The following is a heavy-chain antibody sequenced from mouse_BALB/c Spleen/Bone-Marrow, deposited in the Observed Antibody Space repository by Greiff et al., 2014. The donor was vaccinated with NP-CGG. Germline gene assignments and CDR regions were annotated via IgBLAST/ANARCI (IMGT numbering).Heavy chain of an antibody. CDR3: ASYRYAWYFDV. CDR2: IDPANGNT. Sequence: DVKLVESGAELVEPGASVKLSCTASGFNIKDTYLHWVKQRPEQGLEWIGRIDPANGNTKYDPKFQGKATITADTSSNTAYLQLSSLTSEDTAVYYCASYRYAWYFDVWGAGTTVTVSS. CDR1: GFNIKDTY. J-gene: IGHJ1*01. V-gene: IGHV14-3*02. D-gene: IGHD2-14*01.